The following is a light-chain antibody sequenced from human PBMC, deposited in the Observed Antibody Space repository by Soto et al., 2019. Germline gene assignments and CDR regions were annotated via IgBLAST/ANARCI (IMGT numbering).Light chain of an antibody. V-gene: IGLV2-8*01. CDR1: SSDVGGYNY. J-gene: IGLJ3*02. CDR3: SSYAGSNNRV. CDR2: EVS. Sequence: QSVLTQPPSASGSPGQSVTISCTGTSSDVGGYNYVSWYQQHPGKAPKLMIYEVSKRPSGVPDRFSGSKSGNTASLTVSGLQAEDEGDYNCSSYAGSNNRVFGGGTKVTVL.